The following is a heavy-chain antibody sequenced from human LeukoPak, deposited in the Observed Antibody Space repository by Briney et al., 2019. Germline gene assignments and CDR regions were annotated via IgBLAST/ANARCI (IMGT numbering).Heavy chain of an antibody. CDR1: GFTFSSYG. CDR3: AKDTVKVSTISRVPHYTDV. V-gene: IGHV3-NL1*01. D-gene: IGHD5/OR15-5a*01. CDR2: ISGSGGTA. Sequence: GGSLRLSCAASGFTFSSYGMHWVRQASGKGLEWVSTISGSGGTAYYSDSAKGRFTISRDNSKNTQYLQMNSLRAEDTAVYYCAKDTVKVSTISRVPHYTDVWGKGTTVTISS. J-gene: IGHJ6*03.